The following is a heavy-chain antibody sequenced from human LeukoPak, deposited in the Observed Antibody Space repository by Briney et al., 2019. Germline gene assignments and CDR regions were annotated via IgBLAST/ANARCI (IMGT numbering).Heavy chain of an antibody. CDR1: GFTFSSYS. CDR3: ARRQGQDCSSTSCPLGY. CDR2: ISSSSSYI. D-gene: IGHD2-2*01. V-gene: IGHV3-21*01. Sequence: GGSLRLSCAASGFTFSSYSMNWVRQAPGKELEWVLSISSSSSYIYYADSVKGRFTISRDNAKNSLYLQMNSLRAEDTAVYYCARRQGQDCSSTSCPLGYWGQGTLVTVSS. J-gene: IGHJ4*02.